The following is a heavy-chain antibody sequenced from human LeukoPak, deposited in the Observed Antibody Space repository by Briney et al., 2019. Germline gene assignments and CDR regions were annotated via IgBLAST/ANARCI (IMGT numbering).Heavy chain of an antibody. CDR1: GGSISSSSYN. CDR2: IYHSGST. J-gene: IGHJ5*02. CDR3: VAWFGDYNNWFDP. D-gene: IGHD3-10*01. Sequence: SETLSLTCTVSGGSISSSSYNWGWIRQPPGKGLEWIGSIYHSGSTYYNPSLKSRVTISVDTSSSQFSLKLTSVTAADTAVYYCVAWFGDYNNWFDPWGQGTLVTVSS. V-gene: IGHV4-39*07.